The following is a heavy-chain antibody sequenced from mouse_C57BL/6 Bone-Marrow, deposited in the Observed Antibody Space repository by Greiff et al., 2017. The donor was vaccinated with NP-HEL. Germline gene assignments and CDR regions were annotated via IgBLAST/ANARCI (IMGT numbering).Heavy chain of an antibody. CDR1: GFNIKDDY. D-gene: IGHD2-1*01. CDR2: IDPENGDT. V-gene: IGHV14-4*01. CDR3: TYYGNYVLFDY. J-gene: IGHJ2*01. Sequence: VHVKQSGAELVRPGASVKLSCTASGFNIKDDYMHWVKQRPEQGLEWIGWIDPENGDTEYASKFQGKATITADTSSNTAYLQLSSLTSEDTAVYYGTYYGNYVLFDYWGQGTTLTVSS.